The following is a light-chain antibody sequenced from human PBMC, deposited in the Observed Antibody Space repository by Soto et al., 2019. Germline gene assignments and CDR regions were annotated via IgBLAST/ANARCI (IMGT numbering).Light chain of an antibody. CDR1: QSVSSY. CDR3: QQRTNWPRSFT. CDR2: DTS. J-gene: IGKJ3*01. V-gene: IGKV3-11*01. Sequence: EIVLTQSPATLSLSPGERATLSCRASQSVSSYLAWYQQKPGQAPRLIIDDTSKRATGIPARFSGSGSGTDFTLTISSLEPEDFAVYYCQQRTNWPRSFTFGPGTKVDIK.